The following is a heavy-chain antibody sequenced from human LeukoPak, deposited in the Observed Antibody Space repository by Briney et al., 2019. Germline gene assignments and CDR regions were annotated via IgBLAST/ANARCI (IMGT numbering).Heavy chain of an antibody. CDR3: ASGTVGNYALDY. CDR1: GLTFSRYN. J-gene: IGHJ4*02. V-gene: IGHV3-21*01. CDR2: IGTSSNNI. D-gene: IGHD1-7*01. Sequence: GGSLTLSCAASGLTFSRYNMNWVRQAPGKGLEGVSSIGTSSNNIYYTDSVKGRFTISRDNAKNSLYLQVDSLRVKDTAVYFCASGTVGNYALDYWGQGTLVTVSS.